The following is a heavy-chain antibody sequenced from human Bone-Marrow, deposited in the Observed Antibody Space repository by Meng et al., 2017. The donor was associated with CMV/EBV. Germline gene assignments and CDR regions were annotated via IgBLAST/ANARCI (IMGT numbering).Heavy chain of an antibody. J-gene: IGHJ4*02. CDR1: GFTFSSYA. D-gene: IGHD6-13*01. Sequence: GESLKISCAASGFTFSSYAMSWVRQAPGKGLEWVSAISGSGGSTYYADSVKGRFTISRDNSKTTLYLQMNSLRAEDTAVYYCAKDPPGIAAAGPYFDYCGQGTLVTVSS. V-gene: IGHV3-23*01. CDR2: ISGSGGST. CDR3: AKDPPGIAAAGPYFDY.